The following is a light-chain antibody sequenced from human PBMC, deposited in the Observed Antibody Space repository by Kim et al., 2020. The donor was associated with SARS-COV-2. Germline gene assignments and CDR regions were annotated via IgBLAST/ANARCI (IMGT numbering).Light chain of an antibody. CDR3: QQYGSSWYT. J-gene: IGKJ2*01. CDR2: GAS. Sequence: LSPGERATLSCMASLSVSSSYLAWYQHEPGQAPRLLIYGASSRATGIPDRFSGSGSGTDFTLTISRLEPEDFAVYYCQQYGSSWYTFGQGTKLEI. V-gene: IGKV3-20*01. CDR1: LSVSSSY.